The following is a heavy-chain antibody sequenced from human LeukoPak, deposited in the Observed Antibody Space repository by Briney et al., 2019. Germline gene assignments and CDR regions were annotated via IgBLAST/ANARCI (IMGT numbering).Heavy chain of an antibody. CDR3: AKDIAYYYDSSGPLFDN. CDR2: IRHDGSSK. D-gene: IGHD3-22*01. CDR1: GFTVTSYG. Sequence: GGSLRLSCAASGFTVTSYGMHWVRQAPGKGLEWVAFIRHDGSSKYYTDSVKGRFTISRDNSKNTLYLQMNSLRPEDTAVYYCAKDIAYYYDSSGPLFDNWGQGTLVTVSS. V-gene: IGHV3-30*02. J-gene: IGHJ4*02.